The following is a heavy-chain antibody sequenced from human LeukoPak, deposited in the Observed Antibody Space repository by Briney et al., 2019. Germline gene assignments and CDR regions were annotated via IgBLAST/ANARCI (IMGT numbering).Heavy chain of an antibody. J-gene: IGHJ6*02. CDR1: GFTFSSYG. D-gene: IGHD6-25*01. CDR2: ISGSGGST. V-gene: IGHV3-23*01. Sequence: PGGSLRLSCAASGFTFSSYGMHWVRQAPGKGLEWVSAISGSGGSTYYADSVKGRFTISRDNSKNTLYLQMNSLRAEDTAVYYCAKASAADILYNYGMDVWGQGTTVTVSS. CDR3: AKASAADILYNYGMDV.